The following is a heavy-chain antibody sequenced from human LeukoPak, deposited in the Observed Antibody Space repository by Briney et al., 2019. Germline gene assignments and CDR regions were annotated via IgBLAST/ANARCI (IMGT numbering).Heavy chain of an antibody. Sequence: PGGSLRLSCAASGFTFSSYSMNWVRQAPGKGLEWVSYISSSSSTIYYADSVKGRFTISRDNAKNSLYLQMNSLRAEDTAVSYCARGTPQSSMDTEFDYWGQGTLVTVSS. D-gene: IGHD6-6*01. CDR2: ISSSSSTI. J-gene: IGHJ4*02. CDR3: ARGTPQSSMDTEFDY. V-gene: IGHV3-48*01. CDR1: GFTFSSYS.